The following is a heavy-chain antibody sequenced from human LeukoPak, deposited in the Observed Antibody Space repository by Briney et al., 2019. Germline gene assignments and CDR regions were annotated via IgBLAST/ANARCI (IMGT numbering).Heavy chain of an antibody. J-gene: IGHJ6*04. Sequence: GGSLRLSCAASGFTFSSYNMNWVRQAPGKGLEWVSSISSSSDYIYYADSVKGRFTISRDNSKNTLYMQMNSLRAEDTAVYYCAELGITMIGGVWGKGTTVTISS. CDR1: GFTFSSYN. V-gene: IGHV3-21*01. CDR3: AELGITMIGGV. D-gene: IGHD3-10*02. CDR2: ISSSSDYI.